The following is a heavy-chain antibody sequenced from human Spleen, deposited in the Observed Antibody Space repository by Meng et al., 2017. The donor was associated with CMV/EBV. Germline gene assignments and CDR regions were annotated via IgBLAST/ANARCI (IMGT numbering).Heavy chain of an antibody. CDR3: ASGPLAIVVVPAAITY. V-gene: IGHV3-30*04. CDR2: ISYDGSNK. Sequence: SGFTFSSYAMHWVRQAPGKGLEWVAVISYDGSNKYYADSVKGRFTISRDNSKNTLYLQMNSLRAEDTAVYYCASGPLAIVVVPAAITYWGQGTLVTVSS. J-gene: IGHJ4*02. CDR1: GFTFSSYA. D-gene: IGHD2-2*01.